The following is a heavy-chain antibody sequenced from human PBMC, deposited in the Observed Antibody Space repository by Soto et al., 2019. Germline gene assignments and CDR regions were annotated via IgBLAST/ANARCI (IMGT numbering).Heavy chain of an antibody. CDR2: MSYTGNT. D-gene: IGHD3-10*01. V-gene: IGHV4-59*01. CDR3: ARADTTIVPLAQ. CDR1: GGSISGYF. J-gene: IGHJ4*02. Sequence: SETLSLTCTVSGGSISGYFWNWMRQPSGKGLEWIGYMSYTGNTNYNPSLTSRVSISVDTSKDQFSLNLNSVTAADTAVYYCARADTTIVPLAQWGQGTLVTVSS.